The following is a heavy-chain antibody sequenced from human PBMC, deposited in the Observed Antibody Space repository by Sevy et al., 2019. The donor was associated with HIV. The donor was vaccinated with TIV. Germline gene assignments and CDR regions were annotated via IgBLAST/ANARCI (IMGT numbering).Heavy chain of an antibody. V-gene: IGHV1-24*01. CDR1: GYTLTELS. CDR2: FDPEDGET. J-gene: IGHJ3*02. Sequence: ASVKVSFKVSGYTLTELSMHWVRQAPGKGLEWMGGFDPEDGETIYAQKFQGRVTMTEDTSTDTAYMELSSLGSEDTAVYYCATDFGGGTTIIAFDIWGQGTMVTVSS. CDR3: ATDFGGGTTIIAFDI. D-gene: IGHD1-7*01.